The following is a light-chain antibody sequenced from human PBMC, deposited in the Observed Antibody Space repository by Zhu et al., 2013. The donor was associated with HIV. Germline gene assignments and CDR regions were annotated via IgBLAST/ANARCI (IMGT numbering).Light chain of an antibody. CDR2: EVS. Sequence: QSALTQPASVSGSPGQSITISCTGTSSDVGGYNYVSWYQQHPGKAPKLMIYEVSNRPSGVSNRFSGSKSGNTASLAITGLQAEDEAHYYCQAYDATLGAWVFGGGTKLTVL. CDR3: QAYDATLGAWV. J-gene: IGLJ3*02. V-gene: IGLV2-14*01. CDR1: SSDVGGYNY.